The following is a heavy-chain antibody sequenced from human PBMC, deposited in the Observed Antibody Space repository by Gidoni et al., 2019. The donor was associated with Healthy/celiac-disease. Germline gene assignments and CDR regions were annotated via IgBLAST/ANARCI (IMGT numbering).Heavy chain of an antibody. CDR1: GFTFSSYA. CDR3: AKVPLVTTEEGPFDY. CDR2: ISGSGGST. Sequence: LESGGGLVQPGGSLRLSCAASGFTFSSYAMSWVRQAPGKGLEWVSAISGSGGSTYYADSVKGRFTISRDNSKNTLYLQMNSLRAEDTAVYYCAKVPLVTTEEGPFDYWGQGTLVTVSS. J-gene: IGHJ4*02. V-gene: IGHV3-23*01. D-gene: IGHD4-17*01.